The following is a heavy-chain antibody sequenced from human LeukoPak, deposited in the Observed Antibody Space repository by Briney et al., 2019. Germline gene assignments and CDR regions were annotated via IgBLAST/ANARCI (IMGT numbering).Heavy chain of an antibody. CDR3: AKVITVDYYDSSGYGFDY. CDR1: GFTFSSYA. CDR2: ISGSGGST. Sequence: GGSLRLSCAASGFTFSSYAMSWVRQAPGKGLEWVSAISGSGGSTYYADSVKGRFTISRDNSKNTLYLQMNSLRAEDTAVYYCAKVITVDYYDSSGYGFDYWGQGTLVTVSS. J-gene: IGHJ4*02. V-gene: IGHV3-23*01. D-gene: IGHD3-22*01.